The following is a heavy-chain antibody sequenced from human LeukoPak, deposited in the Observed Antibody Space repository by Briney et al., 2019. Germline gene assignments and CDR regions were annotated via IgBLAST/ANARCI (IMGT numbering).Heavy chain of an antibody. CDR2: MNPNSGNT. J-gene: IGHJ3*02. V-gene: IGHV1-8*01. CDR3: TRELHRGVGYSYALGAFDI. Sequence: GASVKVSCKASGYTFTSYDINWVRQATGQGLEWMGWMNPNSGNTGYAQKFQGRVTMTRNTSISTAYMELSSLRSEDTAVYYCTRELHRGVGYSYALGAFDIWGQGTMVTVSS. CDR1: GYTFTSYD. D-gene: IGHD5-18*01.